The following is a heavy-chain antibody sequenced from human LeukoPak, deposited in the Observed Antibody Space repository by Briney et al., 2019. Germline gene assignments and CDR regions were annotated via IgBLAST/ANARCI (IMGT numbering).Heavy chain of an antibody. CDR3: ARDKRLVVPAAMTYYYGMDV. D-gene: IGHD2-2*01. CDR1: GGSISSGGYY. Sequence: SETLSLTCTVSGGSISSGGYYCSWIRQHPGKGLEWIGYIYYSGSTYYNPSLKSRVTISVDTSKNQFSLKLSSVTAADTAVYYCARDKRLVVPAAMTYYYGMDVWGQGTTVTVSS. V-gene: IGHV4-31*03. CDR2: IYYSGST. J-gene: IGHJ6*02.